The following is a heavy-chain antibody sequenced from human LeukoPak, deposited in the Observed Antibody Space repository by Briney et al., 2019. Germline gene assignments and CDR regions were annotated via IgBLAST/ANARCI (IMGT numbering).Heavy chain of an antibody. D-gene: IGHD3-3*01. CDR3: ARDFGSDFWSGYQSFDY. CDR1: GYTFTSYD. J-gene: IGHJ4*02. Sequence: GASVKVSCKASGYTFTSYDINWVRQATGQGLEWMGWMNPNSGNTGYAQKFQGRVTMTRDTSISTAYMELRSLRSDDTAVYYCARDFGSDFWSGYQSFDYWGQGTLVTVSS. CDR2: MNPNSGNT. V-gene: IGHV1-8*01.